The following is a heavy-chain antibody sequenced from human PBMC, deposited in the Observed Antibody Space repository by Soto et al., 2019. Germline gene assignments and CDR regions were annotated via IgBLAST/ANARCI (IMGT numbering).Heavy chain of an antibody. CDR1: GFTFTNYA. CDR3: ARGSYGDYDY. J-gene: IGHJ3*01. D-gene: IGHD4-17*01. Sequence: GGSLRLSCAASGFTFTNYAMSWVRQAPGKGLEWVSALSVSGSGTYYADSVRGRFTISRDVSRNTLHLQMESLRAEDTAVYYCARGSYGDYDYWGQGQWSPSPQ. V-gene: IGHV3-23*01. CDR2: LSVSGSGT.